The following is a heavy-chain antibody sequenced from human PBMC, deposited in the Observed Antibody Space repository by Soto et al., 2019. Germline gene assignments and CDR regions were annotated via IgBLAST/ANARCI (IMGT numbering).Heavy chain of an antibody. Sequence: PSETLSLTCTVSGGSISSGDYYWSWIRQPPGKGLEWIGYIYYSGSTYYNPSLKSRVTISVDTSKNQFSLKLSSVTAADTAVYYCARIDYSNYYFDPWGQGTLVTVSS. V-gene: IGHV4-30-4*01. CDR2: IYYSGST. CDR3: ARIDYSNYYFDP. D-gene: IGHD4-4*01. CDR1: GGSISSGDYY. J-gene: IGHJ5*02.